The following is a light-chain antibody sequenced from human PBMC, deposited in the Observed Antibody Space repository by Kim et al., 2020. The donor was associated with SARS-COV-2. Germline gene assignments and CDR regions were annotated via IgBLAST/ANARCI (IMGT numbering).Light chain of an antibody. J-gene: IGLJ2*01. V-gene: IGLV4-69*01. Sequence: SAKLTCTPSSGHSSPIESHQQQPTKGPRYLMQVNSDGSHSKGDGIPDLFSGSSSGAERYLTISSLQSEDEADYYCQTWGPGLMAIGGGTQLTVL. CDR1: SGHSSP. CDR2: VNSDGSH. CDR3: QTWGPGLMA.